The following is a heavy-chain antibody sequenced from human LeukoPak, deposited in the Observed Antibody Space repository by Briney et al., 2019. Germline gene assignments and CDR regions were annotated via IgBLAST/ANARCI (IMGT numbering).Heavy chain of an antibody. CDR3: ATPLEYYDSSGYHQGGD. CDR2: IKEDGSRK. Sequence: GGSLRLSCAASGLTFSSYWMTWVRQAPGKGLEWVANIKEDGSRKNYMDSAKGRFTISRDNTKNSLYLQMNSLRAEDTAVYYCATPLEYYDSSGYHQGGDWGQGTLVTVSS. V-gene: IGHV3-7*03. J-gene: IGHJ4*02. CDR1: GLTFSSYW. D-gene: IGHD3-22*01.